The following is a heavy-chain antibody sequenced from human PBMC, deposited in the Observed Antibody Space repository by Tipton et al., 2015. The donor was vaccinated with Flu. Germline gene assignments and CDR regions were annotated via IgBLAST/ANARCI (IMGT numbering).Heavy chain of an antibody. D-gene: IGHD4-11*01. Sequence: TLSLTCAVYGGSFSGYYWSWIRQPPGKGLEWIGEINHSGSTNYNPSLKSRVTISVDTSKNQSSLKVASVTAADTAVYYCARRDYSNYVSDPKTWFDPWGQGILVTVSS. V-gene: IGHV4-34*01. CDR2: INHSGST. J-gene: IGHJ5*02. CDR3: ARRDYSNYVSDPKTWFDP. CDR1: GGSFSGYY.